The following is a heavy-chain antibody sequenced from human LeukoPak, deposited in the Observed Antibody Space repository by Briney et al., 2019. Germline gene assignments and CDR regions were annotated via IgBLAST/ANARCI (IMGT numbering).Heavy chain of an antibody. CDR1: GGSISSGGYY. CDR3: ARVAGTSTDYYFDY. D-gene: IGHD2-2*01. J-gene: IGHJ4*02. CDR2: IYYSGST. V-gene: IGHV4-31*03. Sequence: PSQTLSLTCTVSGGSISSGGYYWSWVRQHPGKGLEWIGYIYYSGSTYYNPSLKSRVTISVDTSKNQCSLKLSSVTAADTAVYYCARVAGTSTDYYFDYWGQGTLVTVSS.